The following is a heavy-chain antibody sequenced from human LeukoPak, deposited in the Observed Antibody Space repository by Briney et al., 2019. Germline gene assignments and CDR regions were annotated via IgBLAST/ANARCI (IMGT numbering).Heavy chain of an antibody. CDR3: ARAPLCGGDCYSYFDY. Sequence: SVKVSCKASGGTFSSYAISWVRQAPGQGLEWMGGIIPIFGTANYAQKFQGRVTITADESTSTAYMELSSMRSEDTAVYYCARAPLCGGDCYSYFDYWGQGTLVTVSS. J-gene: IGHJ4*02. CDR1: GGTFSSYA. V-gene: IGHV1-69*13. CDR2: IIPIFGTA. D-gene: IGHD2-21*02.